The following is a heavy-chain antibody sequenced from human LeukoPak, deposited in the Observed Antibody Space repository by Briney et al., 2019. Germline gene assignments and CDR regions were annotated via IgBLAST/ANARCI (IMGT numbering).Heavy chain of an antibody. V-gene: IGHV4-34*01. J-gene: IGHJ4*02. Sequence: SETLSHTCAVYGGTFSGYYWSWIRQPPGKGLEWIGEINHSGSTNYNPSLKSRVTISVDTSKNQFSLKLSSVTAADTAVYYCARTLRLIDYWGQGTLVTVSS. CDR1: GGTFSGYY. D-gene: IGHD3-3*01. CDR3: ARTLRLIDY. CDR2: INHSGST.